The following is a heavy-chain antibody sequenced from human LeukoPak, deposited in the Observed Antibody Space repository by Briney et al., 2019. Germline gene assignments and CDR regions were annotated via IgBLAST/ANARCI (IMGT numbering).Heavy chain of an antibody. V-gene: IGHV4-34*01. CDR2: INHSGST. CDR1: GGSFSGYY. CDR3: ARSRDIVVVPAAQFFDY. Sequence: SETLSLTCAASGGSFSGYYWSWIRQPPGKGLEWIGEINHSGSTYYTPSLKSRVTISVDNSKNPFYLKLSTVTAADTAVYYCARSRDIVVVPAAQFFDYWGQGTLVTVSA. D-gene: IGHD2-2*01. J-gene: IGHJ4*02.